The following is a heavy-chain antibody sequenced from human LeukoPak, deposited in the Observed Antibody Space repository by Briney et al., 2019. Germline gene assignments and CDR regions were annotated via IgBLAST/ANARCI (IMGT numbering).Heavy chain of an antibody. CDR3: ARVGTITMVRGVIIFYFDY. J-gene: IGHJ4*02. V-gene: IGHV1-2*02. CDR2: INPNSGGT. D-gene: IGHD3-10*01. CDR1: GYTFTSYF. Sequence: APVKVSCKASGYTFTSYFMHWGRQAPGQGLEWMGWINPNSGGTNYAQKFQGRVTMTRDTSISTAYMELSRLRSDDTAVYYCARVGTITMVRGVIIFYFDYWGQGTLVTVSS.